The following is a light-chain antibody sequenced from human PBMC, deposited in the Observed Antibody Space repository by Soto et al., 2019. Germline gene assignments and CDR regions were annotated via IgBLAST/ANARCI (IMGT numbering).Light chain of an antibody. CDR2: GAS. Sequence: EIVMTQSPATLSVSPGERATLSCRASQSVSSNLAWYQQKPGQAPRLLIYGASSRATGIPARFSGSGSGTEFTLTISSLQSEDFAVYYCQQYKKWPRTFGHGTKV. J-gene: IGKJ1*01. CDR3: QQYKKWPRT. V-gene: IGKV3D-15*01. CDR1: QSVSSN.